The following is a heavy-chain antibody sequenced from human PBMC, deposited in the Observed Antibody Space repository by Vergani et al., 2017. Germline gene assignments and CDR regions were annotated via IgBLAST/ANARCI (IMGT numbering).Heavy chain of an antibody. Sequence: EVQLLESGGGLVQPGGSLRLSCAASGFTFSSYAMSWVRQAPGKWLEWVSAISGSGGSTYYADSVKGRFTISRDNSKNTLYLQMNSLRAEDTAVYYCAKGDGIVVVPAAIDWGQGTLVTVSS. D-gene: IGHD2-2*01. J-gene: IGHJ4*02. CDR3: AKGDGIVVVPAAID. CDR2: ISGSGGST. V-gene: IGHV3-23*01. CDR1: GFTFSSYA.